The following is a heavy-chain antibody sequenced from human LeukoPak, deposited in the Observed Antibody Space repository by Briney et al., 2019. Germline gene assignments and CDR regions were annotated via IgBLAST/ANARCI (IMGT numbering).Heavy chain of an antibody. CDR2: ISGNGSTI. CDR3: ARDRAYGDYDDAFDI. CDR1: ALTFSDYS. Sequence: GGSLRLSCAASALTFSDYSMNWVRQAPGKGLEWISYISGNGSTIYYAASVKGRFTISRDNAKNSLYLQMNSLRAEDTALYHCARDRAYGDYDDAFDIWGQGTMVTVSS. V-gene: IGHV3-48*04. J-gene: IGHJ3*02. D-gene: IGHD4-17*01.